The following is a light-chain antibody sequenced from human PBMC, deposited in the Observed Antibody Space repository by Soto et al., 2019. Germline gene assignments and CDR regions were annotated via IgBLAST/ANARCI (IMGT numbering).Light chain of an antibody. J-gene: IGLJ3*02. Sequence: QSVLTQPPSASGTPGQRVTISCSGSSSNIASNTINWYQQLPGTAPKLLIYSNHQRPSGVPDRFSGSKSGTSASLAISGLQSEDEANYYCAARDDSLNGWVFGGGTQLTVL. V-gene: IGLV1-44*01. CDR2: SNH. CDR1: SSNIASNT. CDR3: AARDDSLNGWV.